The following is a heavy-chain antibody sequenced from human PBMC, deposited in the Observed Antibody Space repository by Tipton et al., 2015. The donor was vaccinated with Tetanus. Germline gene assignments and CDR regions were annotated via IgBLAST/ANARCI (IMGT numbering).Heavy chain of an antibody. CDR2: VDDSGRT. Sequence: LRLSCDVSGDSLRLYYWAWIRQPPGKGLDWMGEVDDSGRTDYAPSPRSRLTISVDTSQNQFSRTLTSVTAADTAVYYCARVGYAFPQNAFEVWGQGALVTVSS. D-gene: IGHD5-12*01. J-gene: IGHJ3*01. CDR1: GDSLRLYY. V-gene: IGHV4-34*01. CDR3: ARVGYAFPQNAFEV.